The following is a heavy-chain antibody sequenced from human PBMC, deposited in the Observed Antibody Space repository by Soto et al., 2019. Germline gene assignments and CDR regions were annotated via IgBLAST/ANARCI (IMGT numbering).Heavy chain of an antibody. CDR3: ARGPPTYNDFSIGDAFAM. CDR1: A. D-gene: IGHD3-3*01. CDR2: TYYRSKWSN. V-gene: IGHV6-1*01. J-gene: IGHJ3*02. Sequence: AGEWIRKTTSRGLEWLGRTYYRSKWSNDYAVSVKGRITINPDTSNNQFSLNLTSVTAADTAVYYCARGPPTYNDFSIGDAFAMWGQGTLVTVSS.